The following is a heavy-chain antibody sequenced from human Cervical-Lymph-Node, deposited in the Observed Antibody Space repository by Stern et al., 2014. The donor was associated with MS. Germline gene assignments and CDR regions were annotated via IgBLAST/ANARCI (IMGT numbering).Heavy chain of an antibody. CDR3: ARDKREGDY. CDR1: GYTFGSYG. V-gene: IGHV1-18*01. Sequence: QVQLVQSGAEVKKPGASLKVSCKASGYTFGSYGFHWVRQAPGQGLQWMGWIDVDSANTKNAQMFQGRVTLTTDTSTNTAYMELRSLKPDDTAMYYCARDKREGDYWGQGTLVTVSS. CDR2: IDVDSANT. D-gene: IGHD1-26*01. J-gene: IGHJ4*02.